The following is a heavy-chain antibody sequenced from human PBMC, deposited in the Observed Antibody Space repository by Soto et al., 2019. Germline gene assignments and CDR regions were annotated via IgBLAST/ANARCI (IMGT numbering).Heavy chain of an antibody. J-gene: IGHJ4*02. CDR1: GYTFTGYG. V-gene: IGHV1-18*04. CDR3: AKLAGEKGLSREAN. CDR2: ISVNNGKT. Sequence: QVQLVQSGVEVKKPGASVNVSCKASGYTFTGYGISWVRQAPGQGLEWMGWISVNNGKTNYAQKFQGRVTMTTDTPTNTAKRERRNLSSDDPPVYYGAKLAGEKGLSREANWGQEPLVSFSS. D-gene: IGHD3-10*01.